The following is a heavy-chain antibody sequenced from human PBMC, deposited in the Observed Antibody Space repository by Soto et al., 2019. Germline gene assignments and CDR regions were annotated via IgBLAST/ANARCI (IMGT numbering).Heavy chain of an antibody. J-gene: IGHJ3*02. D-gene: IGHD3-10*01. CDR1: GYTFTSYA. CDR2: INAGNGNT. Sequence: ASVKVSCKASGYTFTSYAMHWVRQAPGQRLEWMGWINAGNGNTKYSQKFQGRVTITRDTSASTAYMELSSLRSEDTAVYYCARDRGRITMVRGVIPDAFDIWGQGTMATVSS. CDR3: ARDRGRITMVRGVIPDAFDI. V-gene: IGHV1-3*01.